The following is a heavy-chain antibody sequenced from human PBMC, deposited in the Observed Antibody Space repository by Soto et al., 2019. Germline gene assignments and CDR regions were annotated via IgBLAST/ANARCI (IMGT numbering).Heavy chain of an antibody. CDR1: GFTFSSYA. CDR2: ISYDGSNK. Sequence: VGSLRLSCAASGFTFSSYAMHWVRQAPGKGLEWVAVISYDGSNKYYADSVKGRFTISRDNSKNTLYLQMNSLRAEDTAVYYCAREAYGPTPAGTTGGYVDYWGQGTLVTVSS. J-gene: IGHJ4*02. D-gene: IGHD1-7*01. CDR3: AREAYGPTPAGTTGGYVDY. V-gene: IGHV3-30-3*01.